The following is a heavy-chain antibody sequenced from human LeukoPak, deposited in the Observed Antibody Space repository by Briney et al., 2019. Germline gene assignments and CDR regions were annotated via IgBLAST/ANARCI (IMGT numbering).Heavy chain of an antibody. Sequence: GASVKVSCKASGYTFTSYDINWVRQATGQGLEWMGWMNPNSGNTGYAQKFQGRVTMTRSTSITTAYMELTSLRPEDTAVYYCVXCAVGCYYNYGIDAWGQGTTVTVSS. J-gene: IGHJ6*02. CDR3: VXCAVGCYYNYGIDA. D-gene: IGHD2-8*01. V-gene: IGHV1-8*01. CDR1: GYTFTSYD. CDR2: MNPNSGNT.